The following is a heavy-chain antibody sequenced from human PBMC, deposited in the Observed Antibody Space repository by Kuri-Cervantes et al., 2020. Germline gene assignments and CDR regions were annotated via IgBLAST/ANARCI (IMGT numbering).Heavy chain of an antibody. CDR2: IFFDGSNK. V-gene: IGHV3-30*19. Sequence: GESLKISCAASGFTFSSYGMHWVRQTPGKGLEWVALIFFDGSNKEYADSVKGRFTISRDNSKNTLYLQMNNLRAEDTALYYCARVRQPDNWFDPWGQGTLVTVSS. D-gene: IGHD3-10*01. CDR3: ARVRQPDNWFDP. J-gene: IGHJ5*02. CDR1: GFTFSSYG.